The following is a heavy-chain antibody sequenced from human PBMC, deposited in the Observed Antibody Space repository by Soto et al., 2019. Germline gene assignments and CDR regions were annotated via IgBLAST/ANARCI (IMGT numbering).Heavy chain of an antibody. D-gene: IGHD2-2*01. CDR2: IYYSGST. Sequence: QVQLQESGPGLVKPSQTLSLTCTVSGGSISSGGYYWSWIRQHPGKGLEWIGYIYYSGSTYYNPSRNSRVTIPADTSTTRCSLKLSAATAADTAVYYCARGLSPTLVVVPAALFDPWGQRTLVTVSS. V-gene: IGHV4-31*03. CDR3: ARGLSPTLVVVPAALFDP. J-gene: IGHJ5*02. CDR1: GGSISSGGYY.